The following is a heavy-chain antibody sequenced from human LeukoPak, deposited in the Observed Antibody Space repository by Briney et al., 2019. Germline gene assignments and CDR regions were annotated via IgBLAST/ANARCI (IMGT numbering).Heavy chain of an antibody. Sequence: GGSLRLSCADSGFTFSSNWMHWVRQAPGKGLVWVSRIASDGSSTDYANSVRGRFTISRDNAKNTLYLQMNSLRAEDTAVYYCTSARYGGNSDYGGQGTLVTVSS. CDR2: IASDGSST. CDR3: TSARYGGNSDY. J-gene: IGHJ4*02. V-gene: IGHV3-74*01. CDR1: GFTFSSNW. D-gene: IGHD4-23*01.